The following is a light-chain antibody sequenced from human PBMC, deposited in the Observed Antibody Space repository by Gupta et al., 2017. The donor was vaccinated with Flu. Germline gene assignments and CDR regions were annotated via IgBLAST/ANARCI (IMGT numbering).Light chain of an antibody. CDR2: SNN. CDR1: SYNIGSNT. Sequence: QSVLTQPPPASVPPGQRVTISCSGSSYNIGSNTVNWYQQLPGTAPKLLIYSNNQRPSGVPDRFSGSKSGTSASLAISGSQDEDEADYYCAAWDDSLNGVVFGGGTKLTVL. V-gene: IGLV1-44*01. CDR3: AAWDDSLNGVV. J-gene: IGLJ2*01.